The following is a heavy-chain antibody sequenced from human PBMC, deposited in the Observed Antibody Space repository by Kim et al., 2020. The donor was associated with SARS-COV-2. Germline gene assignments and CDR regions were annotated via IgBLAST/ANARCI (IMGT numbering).Heavy chain of an antibody. CDR2: ISGSGGST. Sequence: GGSLRLSCAASGFTFSSYAMSWVRQAPGKGLEWVSAISGSGGSTYYADSVKGRFTISRDNSKNTLYLQMNSLRAEDTAVYYCAKGTAMVTSGFYYYYGMDVWGQGTTVTVSS. V-gene: IGHV3-23*01. CDR1: GFTFSSYA. CDR3: AKGTAMVTSGFYYYYGMDV. J-gene: IGHJ6*02. D-gene: IGHD5-18*01.